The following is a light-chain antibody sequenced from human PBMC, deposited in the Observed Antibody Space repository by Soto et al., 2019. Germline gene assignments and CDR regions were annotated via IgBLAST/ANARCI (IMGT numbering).Light chain of an antibody. V-gene: IGKV3-11*01. CDR1: QSVSIY. Sequence: EIVLTQSPATLSFFPGERATLSCRASQSVSIYLDWYQQKPGQAPRLLIYDTSNRATGIPARFSGSGSGTGFTLTISSLEPEDFAVYYCQQRSNWPLTFGGGTKVDIK. J-gene: IGKJ4*01. CDR2: DTS. CDR3: QQRSNWPLT.